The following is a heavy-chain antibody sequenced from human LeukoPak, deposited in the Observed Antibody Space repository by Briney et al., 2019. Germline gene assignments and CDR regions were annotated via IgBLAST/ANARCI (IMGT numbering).Heavy chain of an antibody. CDR3: ASDGDSSSWRSIDY. J-gene: IGHJ4*02. CDR2: MNPNSGNT. CDR1: GYTFTSYD. D-gene: IGHD6-13*01. V-gene: IGHV1-8*01. Sequence: ASVKVSCKASGYTFTSYDINWVRQVTGQGLEWMGWMNPNSGNTGYAQKFQGRVTMTRNTSIRTAYMELSSLRSEDTAVYYCASDGDSSSWRSIDYWGQGTLATVSS.